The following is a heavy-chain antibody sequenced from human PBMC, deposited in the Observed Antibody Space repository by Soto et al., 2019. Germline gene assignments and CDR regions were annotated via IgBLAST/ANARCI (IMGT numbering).Heavy chain of an antibody. J-gene: IGHJ4*02. CDR1: GGSITNGCYH. CDR2: IYYSGST. CDR3: AIYDSSGDFDY. D-gene: IGHD3-22*01. V-gene: IGHV4-31*04. Sequence: QVRLRESGPGLVRPSHTMSLICSVSGGSITNGCYHWSWSRQYPGKGLEWLGYIYYSGSTYYNPSLQSRGTISVDTSRNQFSLKMSSVTAADTAVYHCAIYDSSGDFDYWGQGTLVTVYS.